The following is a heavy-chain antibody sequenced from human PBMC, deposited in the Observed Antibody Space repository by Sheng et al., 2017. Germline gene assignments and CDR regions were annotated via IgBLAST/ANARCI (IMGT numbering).Heavy chain of an antibody. Sequence: EVQLVESGGGLVQPGGSLRLSCAASGFTFSSYAMSWVRQAPGKGLEWVSAISGSGGSTYYADSVKGRFTISRDNSKNTLYLQMNSLRAEDTAVYYCAKGARYCGGDCYSPFDPWGRGNPGHRLL. CDR2: ISGSGGST. CDR1: GFTFSSYA. D-gene: IGHD2-21*01. J-gene: IGHJ5*02. CDR3: AKGARYCGGDCYSPFDP. V-gene: IGHV3-23*04.